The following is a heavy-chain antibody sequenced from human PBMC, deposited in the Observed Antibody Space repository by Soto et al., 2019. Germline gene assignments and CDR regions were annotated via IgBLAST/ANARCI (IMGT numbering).Heavy chain of an antibody. D-gene: IGHD6-13*01. J-gene: IGHJ4*02. Sequence: QVQLVQSGAEVKKPGASVKVSCKASGYTFTSYGISWVRQAPGQGLEWMGWISANNGNTKYAQKVQGRVTMTTDTSTSTADMELRSLRSEATAVYYCARDLAAGMIDYWGQGTLVTVSS. CDR3: ARDLAAGMIDY. CDR2: ISANNGNT. CDR1: GYTFTSYG. V-gene: IGHV1-18*01.